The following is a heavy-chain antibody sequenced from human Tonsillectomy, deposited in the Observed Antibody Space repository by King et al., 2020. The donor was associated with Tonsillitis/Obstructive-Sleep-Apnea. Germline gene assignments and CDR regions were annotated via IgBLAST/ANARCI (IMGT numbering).Heavy chain of an antibody. CDR3: AKALADVVVPAARLYYYYGMDV. J-gene: IGHJ6*02. D-gene: IGHD2-2*01. CDR2: ISYDGSNK. V-gene: IGHV3-30*18. CDR1: GFTFSSYG. Sequence: VQLVESGGGVVQPGRSLRLSCAASGFTFSSYGMHWVRQAPGKGLEWVAVISYDGSNKYYADSVKGRFTISRDNSKNTLYLQMNSLRAEDTAVYYCAKALADVVVPAARLYYYYGMDVWGQGTTVTVSS.